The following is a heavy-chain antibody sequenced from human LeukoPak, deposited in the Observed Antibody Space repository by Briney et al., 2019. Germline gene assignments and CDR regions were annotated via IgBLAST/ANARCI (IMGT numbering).Heavy chain of an antibody. D-gene: IGHD4-17*01. J-gene: IGHJ6*03. CDR3: ARDLGDYGDYYYYYYMDV. Sequence: ASVKVSCKASGGTFSSYAISWVRQAPGQGLEWMGWINPDSGGINYAQKFQGRVTMTRDTSISTAYMELSRLRSDDTAVYYCARDLGDYGDYYYYYYMDVWGKGTTVTVSS. CDR1: GGTFSSYA. CDR2: INPDSGGI. V-gene: IGHV1-2*02.